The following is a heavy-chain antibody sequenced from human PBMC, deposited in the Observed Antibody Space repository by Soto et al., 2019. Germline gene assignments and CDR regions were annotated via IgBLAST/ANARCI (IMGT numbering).Heavy chain of an antibody. CDR1: GFTFSANA. J-gene: IGHJ4*02. CDR3: ARDKIKGAPDYLDS. CDR2: IAYDGTIK. D-gene: IGHD1-26*01. Sequence: QEQLVESGGAVVQPGRSLTLSCAASGFTFSANAMHWVRQAQGKGLEWVAVIAYDGTIKIYRDSVKGRFTISRDDSKSTLYLQMNSLRPEDTAVYYCARDKIKGAPDYLDSWGQGTLVTVSS. V-gene: IGHV3-30-3*01.